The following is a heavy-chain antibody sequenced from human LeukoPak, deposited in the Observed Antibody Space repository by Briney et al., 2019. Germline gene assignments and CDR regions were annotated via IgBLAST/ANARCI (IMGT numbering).Heavy chain of an antibody. D-gene: IGHD6-19*01. V-gene: IGHV4-61*02. CDR2: IYTSGST. CDR1: GGSISSGSYY. J-gene: IGHJ6*03. CDR3: ARWAGAVAGGWYYYYMDV. Sequence: PSETLSLTCTVSGGSISSGSYYWSWIRQPAGKGLEWIGRIYTSGSTNYNPSLKSRVTISVDTSKNQFSLKLSSVTAADTAVYYCARWAGAVAGGWYYYYMDVWGKGTTVTVSS.